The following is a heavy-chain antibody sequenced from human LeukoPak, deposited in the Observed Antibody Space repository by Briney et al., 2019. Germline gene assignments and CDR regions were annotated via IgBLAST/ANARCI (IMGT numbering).Heavy chain of an antibody. CDR3: ASYGDYYFDY. J-gene: IGHJ4*02. Sequence: SETLSLTCAVYGGSFSGYYWSWIRQPPGKGLEWIGEISHSGSTNYNPSLKSRVTISVDTSKNQFSLKLSSVTAADTAVYYCASYGDYYFDYWGQGTLVTVSS. CDR1: GGSFSGYY. D-gene: IGHD4-17*01. V-gene: IGHV4-34*01. CDR2: ISHSGST.